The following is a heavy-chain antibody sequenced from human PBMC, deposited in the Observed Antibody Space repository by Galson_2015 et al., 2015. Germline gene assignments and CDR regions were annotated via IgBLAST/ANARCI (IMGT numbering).Heavy chain of an antibody. CDR1: GGSFSGSY. V-gene: IGHV4-34*01. CDR2: INHSGST. CDR3: AISCSSTGCFPGGS. J-gene: IGHJ4*02. D-gene: IGHD2-2*01. Sequence: SETLSLTCAVYGGSFSGSYWSRIRQPPGKGLEWIGEINHSGSTNYNPSLKSRVTISVDTSKNQFSLKLSSVTAADTAVYYCAISCSSTGCFPGGSWGQGTLVTVSS.